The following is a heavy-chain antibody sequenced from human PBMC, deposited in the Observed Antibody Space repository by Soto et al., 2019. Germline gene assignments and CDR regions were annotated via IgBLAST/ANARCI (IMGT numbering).Heavy chain of an antibody. V-gene: IGHV4-61*01. CDR2: IYYSGST. CDR3: ARDLFYYNSIYANWFGP. J-gene: IGHJ5*02. Sequence: TRSLTCTVSGGSVSSGSYYWSWIRQPPGKGLEWIGYIYYSGSTNYNPSLKSRVTISVDTSKNQFSLKLSSVTAANTAVYYCARDLFYYNSIYANWFGPWGQGSMVTASS. CDR1: GGSVSSGSYY. D-gene: IGHD3-22*01.